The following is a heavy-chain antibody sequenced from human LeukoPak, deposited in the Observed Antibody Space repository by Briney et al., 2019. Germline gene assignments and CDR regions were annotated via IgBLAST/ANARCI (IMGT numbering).Heavy chain of an antibody. Sequence: SETLSLTGTVSGGSISSGDYYWSWIRQPPGKGLEWIGYIYYSGSTYYNPSLKSRVTISVDTSKNQFSLKLSSVTAADTAVYYCAREGPGYCSSTSCYGKSDYWGQGTLVTVSS. CDR1: GGSISSGDYY. CDR2: IYYSGST. CDR3: AREGPGYCSSTSCYGKSDY. V-gene: IGHV4-30-4*08. D-gene: IGHD2-2*01. J-gene: IGHJ4*02.